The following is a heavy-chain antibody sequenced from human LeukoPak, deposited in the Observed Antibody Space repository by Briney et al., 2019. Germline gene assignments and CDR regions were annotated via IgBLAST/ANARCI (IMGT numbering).Heavy chain of an antibody. D-gene: IGHD3-3*01. Sequence: GGSLRRSCAASGFIFSSYWMSWVRQAPGKGLEWVANIKQDGSEKYYVDSVKGRFTISRDNAKNSLFLEMNSLRAEDTAVYYCARHVRFEGVDYLGQGTLVSVSS. CDR3: ARHVRFEGVDY. V-gene: IGHV3-7*01. CDR1: GFIFSSYW. J-gene: IGHJ4*02. CDR2: IKQDGSEK.